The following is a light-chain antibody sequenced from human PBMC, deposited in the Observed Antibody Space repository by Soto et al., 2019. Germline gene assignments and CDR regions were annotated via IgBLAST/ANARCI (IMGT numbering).Light chain of an antibody. CDR1: SSDVGSYNL. CDR3: CSYADSSIVV. Sequence: QSALTQPASVSGSPGQSITISCTGTSSDVGSYNLVSWYQQHPGKAPKLMIYEGYKRPSGVSDRFSGSNSGNTASLTISGLQAEDEADYYCCSYADSSIVVFGGGTKLTVL. J-gene: IGLJ2*01. V-gene: IGLV2-23*01. CDR2: EGY.